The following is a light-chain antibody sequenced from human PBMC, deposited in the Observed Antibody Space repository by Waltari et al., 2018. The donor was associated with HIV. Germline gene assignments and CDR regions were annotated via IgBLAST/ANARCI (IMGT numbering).Light chain of an antibody. CDR2: DVN. J-gene: IGLJ2*01. CDR1: SSDVGAYPS. CDR3: SSSTTSSVLV. Sequence: QSALTQPASVSGSPGQSITISCTGTSSDVGAYPSVSWYRQTPGETPKLIIYDVNKRPTGISSRVSGSKSGNTASLTISGLQAEDEADFYCSSSTTSSVLVFGGGTKLTVL. V-gene: IGLV2-14*03.